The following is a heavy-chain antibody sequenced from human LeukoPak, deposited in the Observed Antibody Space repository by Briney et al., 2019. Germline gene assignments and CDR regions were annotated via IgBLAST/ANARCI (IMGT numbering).Heavy chain of an antibody. D-gene: IGHD6-13*01. Sequence: GGSLRLSCAASGFTFSTYWMSWVRQPPGKGLEWVANIKHDGSEKYYVDSVKGRFTISRDNAKNSLYLQINSLRAEDTAVYYCARVGTAEGTLEDYWGQGTLVTVPS. CDR3: ARVGTAEGTLEDY. J-gene: IGHJ4*02. V-gene: IGHV3-7*01. CDR2: IKHDGSEK. CDR1: GFTFSTYW.